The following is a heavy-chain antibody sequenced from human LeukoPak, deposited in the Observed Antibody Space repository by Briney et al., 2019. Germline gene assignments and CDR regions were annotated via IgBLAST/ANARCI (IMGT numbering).Heavy chain of an antibody. J-gene: IGHJ4*02. D-gene: IGHD3-3*01. CDR2: IYYSGST. Sequence: SETLSLTCTVSGDSFSSGDFYWSWIRQPPGKGLEWIGYIYYSGSTYYNPSLKSRVTISVDTSKNQFSLKLSSVTAADTAVYYCARGRTPFGVVISELDYWGQGTLVTVSS. CDR1: GDSFSSGDFY. V-gene: IGHV4-30-4*08. CDR3: ARGRTPFGVVISELDY.